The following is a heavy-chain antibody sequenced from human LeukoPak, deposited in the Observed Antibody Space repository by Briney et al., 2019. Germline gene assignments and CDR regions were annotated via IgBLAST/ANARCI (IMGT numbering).Heavy chain of an antibody. D-gene: IGHD6-13*01. CDR3: ARDPGIAAAPDY. CDR1: GFTFSSYE. J-gene: IGHJ4*02. CDR2: ISSSGSTI. Sequence: GGSLRLSCAASGFTFSSYEMNWVRQAPGKGLEWVSYISSSGSTIYYADSVKGRFTISRDNAKNSLYPQMNSLRAEDTAVYYCARDPGIAAAPDYWGQGTLVTVSS. V-gene: IGHV3-48*03.